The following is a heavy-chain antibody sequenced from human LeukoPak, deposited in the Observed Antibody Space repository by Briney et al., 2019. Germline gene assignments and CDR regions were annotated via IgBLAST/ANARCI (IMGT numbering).Heavy chain of an antibody. CDR2: IYHSGST. J-gene: IGHJ5*02. CDR3: VRGASITMVRGVIDNWFDP. CDR1: GGSISSHY. V-gene: IGHV4-59*11. Sequence: SETLSLTCTVSGGSISSHYWSWIRQPPGKGLEWIGYIYHSGSTNYNPSLKSRVTISVDTSKNQFSLKLSSVTAADTAVYYCVRGASITMVRGVIDNWFDPWGQGTLVTVSS. D-gene: IGHD3-10*01.